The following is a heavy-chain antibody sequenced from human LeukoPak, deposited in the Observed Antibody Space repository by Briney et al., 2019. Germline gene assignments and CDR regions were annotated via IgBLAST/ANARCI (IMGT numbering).Heavy chain of an antibody. J-gene: IGHJ4*02. D-gene: IGHD3-10*01. CDR3: ARTMVRGVITIDY. V-gene: IGHV2-70*11. CDR1: GGSIFSYYW. CDR2: IDWDDDK. Sequence: TLSLTCTVSGGSIFSYYWSWIRQPPGKALEWLARIDWDDDKYYSTSLKTRLTISKDTSKNQVVLTMTNMDPVDTATYYCARTMVRGVITIDYWGQGTLVTVSS.